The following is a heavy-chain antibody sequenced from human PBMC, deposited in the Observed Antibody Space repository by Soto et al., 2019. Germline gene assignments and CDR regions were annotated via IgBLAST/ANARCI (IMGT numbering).Heavy chain of an antibody. V-gene: IGHV4-34*01. J-gene: IGHJ6*02. CDR2: INHSGST. CDR3: ARGRGARYYYGSAPSYYYGMDV. Sequence: PSETLSLTCAVYGGSFSGYYWSWIRQPPGKGLEWIGEINHSGSTNYNPSLKSRVTISVDTSKNQFSLKLSSVTAADTAVYYCARGRGARYYYGSAPSYYYGMDVWGQGTTVTVSS. D-gene: IGHD3-10*01. CDR1: GGSFSGYY.